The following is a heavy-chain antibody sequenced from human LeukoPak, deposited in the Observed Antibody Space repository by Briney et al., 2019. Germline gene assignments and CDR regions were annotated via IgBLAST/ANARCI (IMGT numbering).Heavy chain of an antibody. V-gene: IGHV1-69*04. D-gene: IGHD5-18*01. J-gene: IGHJ1*01. CDR2: IIPMVGLA. Sequence: SVKVSCKASGYTFTSYGISWVRQAPGQGLEWMGRIIPMVGLAKYAQKFQGKVTLIADKSTNTAYLELSNVTSEDTAVYFCTRGGRDTSAEYFQHWGQGTLVTVSS. CDR1: GYTFTSYG. CDR3: TRGGRDTSAEYFQH.